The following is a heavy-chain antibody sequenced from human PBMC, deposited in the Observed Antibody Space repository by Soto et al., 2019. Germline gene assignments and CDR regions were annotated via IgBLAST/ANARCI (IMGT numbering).Heavy chain of an antibody. V-gene: IGHV3-23*01. Sequence: GGSLRLSCAASGFTFSSYAMSWVRQAPGKGLEWVSAISGSGGSTYYADSVKGRFTISRDNSKNTLYLQMNSLRAEDTAVYYCAKVSSGYYWWSTFDYWGQGTLVTVSS. CDR1: GFTFSSYA. D-gene: IGHD3-22*01. CDR2: ISGSGGST. J-gene: IGHJ4*02. CDR3: AKVSSGYYWWSTFDY.